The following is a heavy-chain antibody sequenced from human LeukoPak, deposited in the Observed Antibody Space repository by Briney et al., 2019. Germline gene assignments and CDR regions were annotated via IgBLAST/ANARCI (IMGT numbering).Heavy chain of an antibody. CDR1: GDSISTYY. D-gene: IGHD4-11*01. CDR2: IYYSGST. V-gene: IGHV4-59*01. Sequence: SETLPLNCTVSGDSISTYYWSWIRQPPGKGLEWIGYIYYSGSTNYNPSLKSRLTMSVDTSKSQFSLELSSVTAADTAMYFCARDYSNYIMDYWGHRILVTVSS. CDR3: ARDYSNYIMDY. J-gene: IGHJ4*01.